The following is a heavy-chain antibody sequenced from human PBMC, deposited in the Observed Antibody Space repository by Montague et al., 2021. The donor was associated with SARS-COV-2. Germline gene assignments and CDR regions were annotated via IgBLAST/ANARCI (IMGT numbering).Heavy chain of an antibody. Sequence: SETLSLTCAVHGTSFSGYYWNWIRQPPRKGLEWIGEINHGGSTKYSPSLKSRLTISADTSKNQFSLKLTSVAAADTAVYYCARLRDGVVPSPILGVGPYYSYYYMDVWGRGTTVTVS. V-gene: IGHV4-34*01. CDR1: GTSFSGYY. D-gene: IGHD3-10*01. CDR3: ARLRDGVVPSPILGVGPYYSYYYMDV. J-gene: IGHJ6*03. CDR2: INHGGST.